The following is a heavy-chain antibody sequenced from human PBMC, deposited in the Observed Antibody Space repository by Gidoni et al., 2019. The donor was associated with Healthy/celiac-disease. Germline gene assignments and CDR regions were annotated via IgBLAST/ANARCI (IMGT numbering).Heavy chain of an antibody. D-gene: IGHD4-17*01. Sequence: EVQLVESGGGLVQPGGSLRLSCAASGFPFSSYWMSWVRQAPGKGLEWVANIKQDGSEKYYVDSVKGRFTISRDNAKNSLYLQMNSLRADDTAVYYCARGDFYGRDYFDYWGQGTLVTVSS. J-gene: IGHJ4*02. V-gene: IGHV3-7*01. CDR3: ARGDFYGRDYFDY. CDR1: GFPFSSYW. CDR2: IKQDGSEK.